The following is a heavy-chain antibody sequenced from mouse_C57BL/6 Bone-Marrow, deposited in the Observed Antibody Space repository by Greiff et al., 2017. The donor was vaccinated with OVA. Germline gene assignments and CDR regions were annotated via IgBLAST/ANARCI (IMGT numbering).Heavy chain of an antibody. D-gene: IGHD2-2*01. V-gene: IGHV1-81*01. Sequence: VKLQESGAELARPGASVKLSCKASGYTFTSYGISWVKQRPGQGLEWIGEIYPRSGNTYYNEKFKGKATLTADTPSSTAYQELRSLTSEDSAVYFCARRGYDWPSMDDWGTGTTVTVSS. CDR2: IYPRSGNT. CDR1: GYTFTSYG. J-gene: IGHJ1*03. CDR3: ARRGYDWPSMDD.